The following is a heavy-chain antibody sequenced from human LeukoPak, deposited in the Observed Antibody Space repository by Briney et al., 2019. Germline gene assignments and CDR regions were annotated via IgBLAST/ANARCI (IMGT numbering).Heavy chain of an antibody. CDR3: ARARPDYDILTGYQTPSIYESGMDV. CDR1: GYTFTGYY. Sequence: ASVKVSCKASGYTFTGYYMHWVRQAPGQGLEWMGWINPNSGGTNYAQKFQGWVTMTRDTSISTAYMELSRLRSDDTAVYYCARARPDYDILTGYQTPSIYESGMDVWGQGTTVTVSS. D-gene: IGHD3-9*01. CDR2: INPNSGGT. V-gene: IGHV1-2*04. J-gene: IGHJ6*02.